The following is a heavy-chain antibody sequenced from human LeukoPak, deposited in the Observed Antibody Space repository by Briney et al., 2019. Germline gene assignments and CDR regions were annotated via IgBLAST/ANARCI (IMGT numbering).Heavy chain of an antibody. V-gene: IGHV1-69*13. CDR3: ARELCYYDSSGYCPPYFDY. CDR2: IIPIFGTA. Sequence: SVKVSYKASGGTFSSYAISWVRQAPGQGLEWMGGIIPIFGTANYAQKFQGRVTITADESTSTAYMELSSLRSEDTAVYYCARELCYYDSSGYCPPYFDYWGQGTLVTVSS. J-gene: IGHJ4*02. D-gene: IGHD3-22*01. CDR1: GGTFSSYA.